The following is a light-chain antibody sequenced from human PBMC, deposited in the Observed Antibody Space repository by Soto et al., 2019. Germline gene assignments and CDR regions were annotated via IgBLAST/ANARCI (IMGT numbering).Light chain of an antibody. Sequence: QPVLTQPPSASGTPGRRVTISCSGGTSNIGSYPVNWYQHVPGTAPKLLIFSNDQRPSGVPDRFSGSKSGTSASLAISGLQSEDEADYYCSSYTTTSTLGVFGGGTKLTV. J-gene: IGLJ3*02. CDR2: SND. CDR3: SSYTTTSTLGV. CDR1: TSNIGSYP. V-gene: IGLV1-44*01.